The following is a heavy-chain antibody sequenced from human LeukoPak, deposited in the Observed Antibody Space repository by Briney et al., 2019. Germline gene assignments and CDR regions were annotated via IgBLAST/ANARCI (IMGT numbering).Heavy chain of an antibody. V-gene: IGHV1-18*01. J-gene: IGHJ3*02. CDR2: ISAYNGNT. Sequence: ASVKVSCKASGYTFTGYGISWVRQAPGQGLEWMGWISAYNGNTNYAQKLQGRVTMTTDTSTSTAYMELRSLRSDDTAVYYCARERTTNDYGDYGGSDDAFDIWGQGTMVTVSS. D-gene: IGHD4-17*01. CDR3: ARERTTNDYGDYGGSDDAFDI. CDR1: GYTFTGYG.